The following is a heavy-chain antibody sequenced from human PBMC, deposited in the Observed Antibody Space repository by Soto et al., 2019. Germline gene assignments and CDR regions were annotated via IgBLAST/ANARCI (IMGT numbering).Heavy chain of an antibody. Sequence: GGSLRLSCAASGFTLSNYAMSWVRQAPGKGLEWVSAISGGGGNTYYADSVTGRFTISRDNSKNTLYLQMNNLRAEDTAIYYCSKEAYTRGSGFYYWGQGTLVTV. D-gene: IGHD6-19*01. V-gene: IGHV3-23*01. CDR3: SKEAYTRGSGFYY. J-gene: IGHJ4*02. CDR1: GFTLSNYA. CDR2: ISGGGGNT.